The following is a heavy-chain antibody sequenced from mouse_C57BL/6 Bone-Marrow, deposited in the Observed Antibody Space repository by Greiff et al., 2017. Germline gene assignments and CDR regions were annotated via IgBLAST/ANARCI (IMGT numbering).Heavy chain of an antibody. CDR1: GFNIKNTY. Sequence: EVQLQQSVAGLVRPGASVKFSCTASGFNIKNTYMHWVKQRPEQGLEWIGRIDPANGNTTSAPKFQGNDTITADKSYNTDYMQLRSLTSEDTAIYYWARGYYNGSSISREYYAMDYGGQGTSVTVSS. D-gene: IGHD1-1*01. J-gene: IGHJ4*01. V-gene: IGHV14-3*01. CDR3: ARGYYNGSSISREYYAMDY. CDR2: IDPANGNT.